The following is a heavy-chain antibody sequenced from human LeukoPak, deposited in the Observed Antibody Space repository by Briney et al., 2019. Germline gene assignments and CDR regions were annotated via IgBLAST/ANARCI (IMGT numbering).Heavy chain of an antibody. J-gene: IGHJ4*02. Sequence: SETLSLTCAVYGGSFSGYYWSWIRQPPGKGLEWIGEINHSGSTNYNPSLKSRVTKSVDTSKNQFSLKLSSVTAADTAVYYCAREYCSGGSCYPYFDYWGQGTLVTVSS. CDR1: GGSFSGYY. CDR3: AREYCSGGSCYPYFDY. V-gene: IGHV4-34*01. D-gene: IGHD2-15*01. CDR2: INHSGST.